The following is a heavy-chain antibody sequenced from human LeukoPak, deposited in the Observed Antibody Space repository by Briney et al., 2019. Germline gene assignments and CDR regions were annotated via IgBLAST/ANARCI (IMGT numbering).Heavy chain of an antibody. Sequence: ASVKVSCKASGYTFTSYGISWVRQAPGQGLEWMGWISAYNGNTNYAQKFQGRVTMTRNTSISTAYMELSSLRSEDTAVYYCARGRWGYSYGYSWGQGTLVTVSS. CDR3: ARGRWGYSYGYS. CDR1: GYTFTSYG. J-gene: IGHJ4*02. CDR2: ISAYNGNT. D-gene: IGHD5-18*01. V-gene: IGHV1-18*01.